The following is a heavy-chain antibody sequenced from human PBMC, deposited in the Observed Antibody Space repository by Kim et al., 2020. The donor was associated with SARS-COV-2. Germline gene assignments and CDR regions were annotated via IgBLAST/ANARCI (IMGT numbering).Heavy chain of an antibody. CDR3: AKDDGSAGGPPYFQH. CDR2: ISYDGSNK. D-gene: IGHD6-25*01. J-gene: IGHJ1*01. V-gene: IGHV3-30*18. Sequence: GGSLRLSCAASGFTFSSYGMHWVRQAPGKGLEWVAVISYDGSNKYYADSVKGRFTISRDNSKNTLYLQMNSLRAEDTAVYYCAKDDGSAGGPPYFQHWGQGTLVTVSS. CDR1: GFTFSSYG.